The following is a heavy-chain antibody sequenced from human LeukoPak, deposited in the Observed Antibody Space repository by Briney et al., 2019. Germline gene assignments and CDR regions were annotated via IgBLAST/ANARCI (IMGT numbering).Heavy chain of an antibody. CDR1: GGSFSGYY. J-gene: IGHJ4*02. CDR2: INHSGST. V-gene: IGHV4-34*01. D-gene: IGHD3-22*01. Sequence: PSETLSLTCAVYGGSFSGYYWSWIRQPAGKGLEWIGEINHSGSTYYNPSLKSRVTISVDTSKNQFSLKLSSVTAADTAVYYCASLKIDYYDSSGNYYFDYWGQGTLVTVSS. CDR3: ASLKIDYYDSSGNYYFDY.